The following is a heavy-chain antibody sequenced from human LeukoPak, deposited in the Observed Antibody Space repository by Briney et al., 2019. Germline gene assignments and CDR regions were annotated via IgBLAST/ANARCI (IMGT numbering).Heavy chain of an antibody. J-gene: IGHJ3*02. V-gene: IGHV3-11*01. D-gene: IGHD3/OR15-3a*01. Sequence: GGSLRLSCAASGFTFSDYYMSWIRQAPGKGLEWVSYISSSGSTIYYADSVKGRFTISRDNAKNSLYLQMNSLRAEDTAVYYCARGIYGLVYRVDAFDMWGQGTMVTVSS. CDR1: GFTFSDYY. CDR2: ISSSGSTI. CDR3: ARGIYGLVYRVDAFDM.